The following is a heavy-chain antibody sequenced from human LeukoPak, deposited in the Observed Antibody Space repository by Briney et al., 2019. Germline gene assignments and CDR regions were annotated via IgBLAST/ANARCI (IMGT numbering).Heavy chain of an antibody. V-gene: IGHV1-8*01. J-gene: IGHJ3*02. CDR3: ARGQRWLQPDAFDI. D-gene: IGHD5-24*01. CDR2: MNPNSGNT. Sequence: ASVKVSCKASGYTFTSYDINWVRQATGQGLEWMGWMNPNSGNTGYAQKFQGRVTMTRNTSISTAYMELSSLRSEDTAVYYCARGQRWLQPDAFDIWGQGTVVTVSS. CDR1: GYTFTSYD.